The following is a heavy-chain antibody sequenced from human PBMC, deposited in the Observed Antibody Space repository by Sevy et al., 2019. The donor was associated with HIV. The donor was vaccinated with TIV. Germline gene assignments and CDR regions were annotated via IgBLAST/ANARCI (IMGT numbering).Heavy chain of an antibody. V-gene: IGHV4-34*01. CDR2: INHTGST. D-gene: IGHD3-22*01. J-gene: IGHJ4*02. Sequence: SETLSLTCAVYGGSFSGYYWSWIRQPPGKGLEWIGEINHTGSTNYNPSLESRVTISVDTSKNQFSLKLSSVTAADTAVYYCARGPYYYVSSLDYWGQGTLVTVSS. CDR1: GGSFSGYY. CDR3: ARGPYYYVSSLDY.